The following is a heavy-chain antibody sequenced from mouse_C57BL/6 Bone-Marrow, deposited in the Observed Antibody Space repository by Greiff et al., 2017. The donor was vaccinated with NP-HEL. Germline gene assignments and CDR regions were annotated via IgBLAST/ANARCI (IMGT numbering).Heavy chain of an antibody. Sequence: QVQLQQSGAELANPGASVKLSCKASGYTFTSYWMRWVKQRPGQGLEWIGYINPSSGSTTYNPKFKDKATLTEDKSSSTAYMQLSSLTYEDSAVYYGARSFYDGYAWFAYWGQGTLVTVSA. CDR3: ARSFYDGYAWFAY. CDR2: INPSSGST. J-gene: IGHJ3*01. V-gene: IGHV1-7*01. D-gene: IGHD2-3*01. CDR1: GYTFTSYW.